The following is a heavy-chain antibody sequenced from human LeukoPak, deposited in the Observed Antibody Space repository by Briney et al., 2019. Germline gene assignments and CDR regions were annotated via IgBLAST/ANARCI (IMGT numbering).Heavy chain of an antibody. J-gene: IGHJ4*02. Sequence: SQTLSLTCTVSGGSISSGGYYWSWIRQHPGKGLEWIGYIYYSGSTYYNPSLKSRVTISVDTSKNQFSLKLGSVTAADTAVYYCARERPYYYGSGGIDYWGQGTLVTVSS. CDR3: ARERPYYYGSGGIDY. CDR1: GGSISSGGYY. D-gene: IGHD3-10*01. V-gene: IGHV4-31*03. CDR2: IYYSGST.